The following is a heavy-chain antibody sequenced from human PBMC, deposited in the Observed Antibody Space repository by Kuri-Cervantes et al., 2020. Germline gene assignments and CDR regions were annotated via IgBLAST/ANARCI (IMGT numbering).Heavy chain of an antibody. CDR1: GCTYSSYW. CDR3: ASTYYDSSGYSYFDY. CDR2: IKQDGSEK. D-gene: IGHD3-22*01. Sequence: WGTLRLTCAASGCTYSSYWMSWVRQAPGKGLEWVANIKQDGSEKYYVDSVKRRFTISRDNGKNSLYQQMKSLRAEDTAVYYGASTYYDSSGYSYFDYWGQGTLVTVSS. V-gene: IGHV3-7*01. J-gene: IGHJ4*01.